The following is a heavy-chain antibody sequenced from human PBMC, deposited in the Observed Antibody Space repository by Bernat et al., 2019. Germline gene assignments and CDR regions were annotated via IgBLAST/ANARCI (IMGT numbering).Heavy chain of an antibody. V-gene: IGHV3-30*18. CDR3: AKTPYSGYNFPPTSFEY. CDR1: GFTFSSYG. CDR2: ISYDGSNK. Sequence: QVQLVESGGGVVQPGRSLRLSCAASGFTFSSYGMHWVRQAPGKGLEWLAVISYDGSNKYYEDSVKGRFTISRDNSKNTLYLQMNSLRAEDTAVYYFAKTPYSGYNFPPTSFEYWGQGTLVTVSS. J-gene: IGHJ4*02. D-gene: IGHD5-12*01.